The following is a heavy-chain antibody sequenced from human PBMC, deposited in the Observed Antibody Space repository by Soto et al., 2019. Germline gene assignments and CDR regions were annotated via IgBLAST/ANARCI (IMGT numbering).Heavy chain of an antibody. V-gene: IGHV4-59*08. J-gene: IGHJ4*02. CDR1: GASISSYY. Sequence: QVQLQESGPGLVKPSETLSLTCTVSGASISSYYWSWIRQPPGKGLEWIGYIYYSGSTDYNPSLKGRVTISVDTSKNQFSLNLSSVTAADTAVYYCARRFAGGGWIFDYWGQGTLVTVSS. D-gene: IGHD6-19*01. CDR2: IYYSGST. CDR3: ARRFAGGGWIFDY.